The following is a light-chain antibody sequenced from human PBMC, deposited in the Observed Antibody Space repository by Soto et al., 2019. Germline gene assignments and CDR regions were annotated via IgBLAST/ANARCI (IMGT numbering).Light chain of an antibody. CDR3: AAWDDRLSGHV. CDR2: RNN. V-gene: IGLV1-47*01. CDR1: SSNIGSNY. Sequence: QSVLTQPPSASGTPGQRVTISCSGSSSNIGSNYVYWYQQLPGTAPKLLIYRNNQRPSGVPDRFSGSKSGTSASLAISGLRSEDEADYSCAAWDDRLSGHVFGTGTKLTVL. J-gene: IGLJ1*01.